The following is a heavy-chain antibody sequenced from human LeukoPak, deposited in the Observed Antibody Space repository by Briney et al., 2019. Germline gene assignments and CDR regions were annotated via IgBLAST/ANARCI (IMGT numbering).Heavy chain of an antibody. Sequence: GASVKVSCRASGYTFSNYYRHWVRQAPGQGLEWMGIINPSGGSTTYAQKFQDRVTMTRDMSTSTVYMELSSLRSEDTAVYYCARNRCLDCWGQGTLVTVPS. CDR3: ARNRCLDC. CDR2: INPSGGST. D-gene: IGHD2/OR15-2a*01. J-gene: IGHJ4*02. CDR1: GYTFSNYY. V-gene: IGHV1-46*01.